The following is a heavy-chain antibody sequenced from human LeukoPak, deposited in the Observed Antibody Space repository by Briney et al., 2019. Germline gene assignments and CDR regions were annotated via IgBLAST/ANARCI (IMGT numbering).Heavy chain of an antibody. D-gene: IGHD6-19*01. CDR1: GFTFSSYS. CDR2: ISSSSSYI. Sequence: GGSLRLSCAASGFTFSSYSMNWVRQAPGKGLEWVSSISSSSSYIYYADSVKGRFTISRDNAKNSLYLQMNSLRAEDTAVYYCAKVGRIAVAGTLRDYWGQGTLVTVSS. V-gene: IGHV3-21*04. CDR3: AKVGRIAVAGTLRDY. J-gene: IGHJ4*02.